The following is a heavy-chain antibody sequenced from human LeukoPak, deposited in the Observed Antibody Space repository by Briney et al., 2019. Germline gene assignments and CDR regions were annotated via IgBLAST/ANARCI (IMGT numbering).Heavy chain of an antibody. CDR1: GFTFGSYA. Sequence: GGSLRLSCAASGFTFGSYALNWVRQAPGKGLEWISGISGSGGSTYYADSVKGRFTISRDNSKNTLYLQMNSLRAEDTAVYYCARAQGAYYSKNWFGPWGQGTLLTVSS. V-gene: IGHV3-23*01. J-gene: IGHJ5*02. CDR2: ISGSGGST. CDR3: ARAQGAYYSKNWFGP. D-gene: IGHD3-22*01.